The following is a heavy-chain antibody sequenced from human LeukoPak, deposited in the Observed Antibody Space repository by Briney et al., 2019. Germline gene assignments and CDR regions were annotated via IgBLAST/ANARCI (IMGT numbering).Heavy chain of an antibody. CDR3: ARDYYGSGSYYHAY. Sequence: SETLSLTCAVYGGSFSGYYWSWIRQPPGKGLEWIGEINHSGSTNYNPSLKSRVTMSVDTSKNQFSLKLSSVTAADTAVYYCARDYYGSGSYYHAYWGQGTLVTVSS. CDR1: GGSFSGYY. D-gene: IGHD3-10*01. CDR2: INHSGST. V-gene: IGHV4-34*01. J-gene: IGHJ4*02.